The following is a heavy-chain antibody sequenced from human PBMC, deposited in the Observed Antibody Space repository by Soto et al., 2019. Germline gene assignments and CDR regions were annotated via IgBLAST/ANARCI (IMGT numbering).Heavy chain of an antibody. CDR1: GYTFSNYA. Sequence: QVPLVQSGAEVTQPGASVKVSCKASGYTFSNYAIQWVRQAPGQRLEWLAWINSGNGDTKYSQDFQGRVTITRDTSASTAYMELSSLGSEDTAVYYCARGKRYFDLLSSFDYWGQGTLVTVSS. CDR3: ARGKRYFDLLSSFDY. J-gene: IGHJ4*02. V-gene: IGHV1-3*01. D-gene: IGHD3-9*01. CDR2: INSGNGDT.